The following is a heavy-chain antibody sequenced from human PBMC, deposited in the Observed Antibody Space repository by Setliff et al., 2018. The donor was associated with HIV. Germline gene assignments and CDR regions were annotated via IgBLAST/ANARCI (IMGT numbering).Heavy chain of an antibody. V-gene: IGHV4-61*02. Sequence: SETLSLTCTVSGGSISSGSYYWSWIRQPAGKGLEWIGRIYTSGSTNYNPSLKSRVTISADTCKNLFALNLSSVTAADTAVYYCAKLTPFDYWGQGTLVTVSS. J-gene: IGHJ4*02. CDR2: IYTSGST. CDR1: GGSISSGSYY. CDR3: AKLTPFDY. D-gene: IGHD7-27*01.